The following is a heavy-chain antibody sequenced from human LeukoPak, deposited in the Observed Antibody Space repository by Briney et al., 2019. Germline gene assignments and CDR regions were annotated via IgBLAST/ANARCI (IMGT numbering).Heavy chain of an antibody. CDR3: ARALGPYYYGMDV. CDR1: GGSFSGCC. CDR2: INHSGST. J-gene: IGHJ6*02. Sequence: SETLSLTCAVYGGSFSGCCWSWIRQPPGKGLEWIGEINHSGSTNYNPSLKSRVTISVDTSKNQFSLKLSSVTAADTAVYYCARALGPYYYGMDVWGQGTTVTVSS. V-gene: IGHV4-34*01.